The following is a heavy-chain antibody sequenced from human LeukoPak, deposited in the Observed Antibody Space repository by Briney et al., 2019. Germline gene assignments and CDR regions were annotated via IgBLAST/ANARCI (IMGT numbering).Heavy chain of an antibody. CDR3: ARGLSSSWYGVYYFDY. CDR1: GFTFSSYS. Sequence: PGGSLRLSCAASGFTFSSYSMNWVRQAPGKGLEWVSYISSSSSTIYYADSVKGRFTISRDNAKNSLYLQMNSLRAEDTAVYYCARGLSSSWYGVYYFDYWGQGTLVTVSS. CDR2: ISSSSSTI. V-gene: IGHV3-48*04. D-gene: IGHD6-13*01. J-gene: IGHJ4*02.